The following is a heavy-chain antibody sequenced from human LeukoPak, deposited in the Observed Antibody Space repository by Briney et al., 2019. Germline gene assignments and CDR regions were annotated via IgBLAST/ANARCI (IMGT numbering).Heavy chain of an antibody. Sequence: GESLKISCKGSGYSFTSYWIGWVRQMPGKGLEWMGIIYPGDSDTRYSPSFQGQVTISADKSISTAYLQWSSLKVSDTAMYYCARQGSGYDWEYSSGWEGVWFDYWGQGTLVTVSS. V-gene: IGHV5-51*01. CDR2: IYPGDSDT. CDR3: ARQGSGYDWEYSSGWEGVWFDY. J-gene: IGHJ4*02. CDR1: GYSFTSYW. D-gene: IGHD5-12*01.